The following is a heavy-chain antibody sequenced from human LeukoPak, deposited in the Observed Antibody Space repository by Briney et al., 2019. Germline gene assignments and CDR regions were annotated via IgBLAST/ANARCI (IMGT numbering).Heavy chain of an antibody. V-gene: IGHV4-38-2*02. J-gene: IGHJ5*02. D-gene: IGHD2-2*01. CDR1: GYSIRSGYD. CDR3: ARRYCSSTSCGWFDP. Sequence: SETLSLTCSVSGYSIRSGYDWAWIRQSPGKGLEWIGSINYSERPYYNPSLKSRVTISVDTSKNQFSLKLSSVTAADTAVYYCARRYCSSTSCGWFDPWGQRTLVTVSS. CDR2: INYSERP.